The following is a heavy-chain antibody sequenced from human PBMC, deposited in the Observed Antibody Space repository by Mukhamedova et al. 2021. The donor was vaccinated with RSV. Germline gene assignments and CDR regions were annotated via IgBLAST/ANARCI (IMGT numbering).Heavy chain of an antibody. CDR3: ARDGGRGKRYNWFD. CDR2: INPITGGT. V-gene: IGHV1-2*02. D-gene: IGHD3-3*01. J-gene: IGHJ5*01. Sequence: SDYYIHWLRQVPGQGLEWIGWINPITGGTISSEKFQGRVTMTAATSINTVYMELSRMRSDATSVYYCARDGGRGKRYNWFD. CDR1: SDYY.